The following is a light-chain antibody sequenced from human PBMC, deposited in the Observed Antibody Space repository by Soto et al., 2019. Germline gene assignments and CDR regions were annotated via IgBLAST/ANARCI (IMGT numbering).Light chain of an antibody. Sequence: EIVLTQSPGSLSLSPGERATLSCRASQSFSSSYLAWYQQKPGQAPRLLIYGASSRATGIPDRFSGSGSGTTLPLTISRPEPEDSAVYYCQQYGSSPPGTFGQGTKVEI. CDR3: QQYGSSPPGT. V-gene: IGKV3-20*01. CDR1: QSFSSSY. J-gene: IGKJ1*01. CDR2: GAS.